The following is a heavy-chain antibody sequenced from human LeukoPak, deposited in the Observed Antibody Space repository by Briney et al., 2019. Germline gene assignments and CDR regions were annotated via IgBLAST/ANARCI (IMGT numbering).Heavy chain of an antibody. CDR3: AKDLGLSSGYPDY. J-gene: IGHJ4*02. D-gene: IGHD3-22*01. CDR1: GFTFSSYG. V-gene: IGHV3-30*18. CDR2: ISYDGSNK. Sequence: GGSLRLSCAASGFTFSSYGMHWVRQAPGKGLEWVAVISYDGSNKYYADSVKGRLTISRDNSKNTLYLQMNSLRAEDTAVYYCAKDLGLSSGYPDYWGQGTLVTVSS.